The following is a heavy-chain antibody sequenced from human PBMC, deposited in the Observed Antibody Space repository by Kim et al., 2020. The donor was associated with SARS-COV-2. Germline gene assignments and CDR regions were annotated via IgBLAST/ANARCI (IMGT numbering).Heavy chain of an antibody. Sequence: YNPSIKSRVTIYLDKSTNQFYLKLSSVTPADTAVYYCASSHDYGDYALRYWGQGTLVTVAS. CDR3: ASSHDYGDYALRY. D-gene: IGHD4-17*01. J-gene: IGHJ4*02. V-gene: IGHV4-34*01.